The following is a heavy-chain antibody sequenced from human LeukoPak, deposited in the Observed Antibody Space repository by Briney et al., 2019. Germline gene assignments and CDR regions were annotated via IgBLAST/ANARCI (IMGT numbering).Heavy chain of an antibody. V-gene: IGHV4-31*03. Sequence: PSQTLSLTCTVSGGSISSGGYYWSWIRQHPGKGLEWIGYIYYSGSTYYNPSLKSRVTISVDTSKNQFSLKLSSVTAADPAVYYCARGAWIQLWSSFDYWGQGTLVTVSS. CDR2: IYYSGST. CDR3: ARGAWIQLWSSFDY. J-gene: IGHJ4*02. D-gene: IGHD5-18*01. CDR1: GGSISSGGYY.